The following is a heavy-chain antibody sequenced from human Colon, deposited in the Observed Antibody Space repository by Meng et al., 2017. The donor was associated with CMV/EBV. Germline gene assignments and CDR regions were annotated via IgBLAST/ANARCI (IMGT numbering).Heavy chain of an antibody. Sequence: GGSLRLSCAASGFVFRSYGMHWVRQAPGKGLEWVANIGYDGNNKYYGDSVKGRFTVSRDNSKNTLDLQIDSLRPEDTAVYYCARESVRRTVVVSAGYVDLWGRGTLVTVSS. J-gene: IGHJ5*02. D-gene: IGHD2-21*01. CDR2: IGYDGNNK. CDR3: ARESVRRTVVVSAGYVDL. V-gene: IGHV3-30*02. CDR1: GFVFRSYG.